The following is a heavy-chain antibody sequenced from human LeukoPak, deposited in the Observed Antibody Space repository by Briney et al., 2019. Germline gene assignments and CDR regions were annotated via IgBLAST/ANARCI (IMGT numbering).Heavy chain of an antibody. CDR1: GFTFSSYA. V-gene: IGHV3-23*01. CDR2: ISSSADST. J-gene: IGHJ4*02. D-gene: IGHD4-23*01. Sequence: GGSLGLSCEASGFTFSSYAMSWVRQAPGKGLAWVSVISSSADSTYYADSVKGRFTISRDNSKNTLYLQMNNLRAEDTAVYYCAKPLEKYTYGGNFDYWGQGILVTVSS. CDR3: AKPLEKYTYGGNFDY.